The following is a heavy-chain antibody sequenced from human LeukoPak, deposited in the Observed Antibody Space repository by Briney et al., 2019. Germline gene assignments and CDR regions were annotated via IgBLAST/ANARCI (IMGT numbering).Heavy chain of an antibody. D-gene: IGHD2-8*01. J-gene: IGHJ6*02. V-gene: IGHV3-30*03. CDR1: GFTFNNYG. CDR3: ARARLANGVWVGYYYGMDV. Sequence: GRSLRLSCAASGFTFNNYGMQWVRQAPGKGLEWVAVISYTGNTKYYVDSVKGRFTISRDNSKNTLYLQMNSLRAEDTAVYYCARARLANGVWVGYYYGMDVWGQGTTVTVSS. CDR2: ISYTGNTK.